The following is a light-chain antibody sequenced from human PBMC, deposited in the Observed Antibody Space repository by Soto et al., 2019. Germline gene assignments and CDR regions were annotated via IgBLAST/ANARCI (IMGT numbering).Light chain of an antibody. CDR3: CSYEGSSTPYV. CDR1: SSDVGSYNL. J-gene: IGLJ1*01. Sequence: QSARAQPASVSGSPGHSITISCTGTSSDVGSYNLVSWYQQHPGKAPKLMIYEGSKRPSGVSNRLSGSKSGNTASLTISGLQAEDEADYYCCSYEGSSTPYVFGTGTKVTVL. V-gene: IGLV2-23*01. CDR2: EGS.